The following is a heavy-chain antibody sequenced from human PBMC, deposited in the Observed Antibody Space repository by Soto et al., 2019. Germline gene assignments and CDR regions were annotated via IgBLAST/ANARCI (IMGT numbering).Heavy chain of an antibody. V-gene: IGHV4-30-4*01. J-gene: IGHJ4*02. D-gene: IGHD2-15*01. CDR2: IYDSGTT. Sequence: SETLSLTCTVSGGSITNNNYYWSWIRQSPGKGLEWIGHIYDSGTTYNNPSLESRVTISLDTSKNQFSLKLSSVTAADTAVYYCARGSKGGLGRPLDYWGQGTLVTVSS. CDR1: GGSITNNNYY. CDR3: ARGSKGGLGRPLDY.